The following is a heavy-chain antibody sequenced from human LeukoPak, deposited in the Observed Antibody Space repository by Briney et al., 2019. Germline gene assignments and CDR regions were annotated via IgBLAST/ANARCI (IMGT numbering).Heavy chain of an antibody. CDR2: MNGDGGEK. CDR1: GFTFSSYW. D-gene: IGHD4-23*01. Sequence: GGSLRLSCAASGFTFSSYWMTWVRQAPGKGLEWVADMNGDGGEKNYVDSVKGRFTISRDNAKNSLYLQMNSLRVEDTAVYYCARETPTVPDAFDFWGQGTMVTVSS. J-gene: IGHJ3*01. CDR3: ARETPTVPDAFDF. V-gene: IGHV3-7*01.